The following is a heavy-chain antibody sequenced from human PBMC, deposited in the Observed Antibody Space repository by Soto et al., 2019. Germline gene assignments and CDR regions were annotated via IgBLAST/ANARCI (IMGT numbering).Heavy chain of an antibody. CDR3: ARGDCSSTRRYAGILDD. D-gene: IGHD2-2*01. J-gene: IGHJ4*02. V-gene: IGHV3-64*01. CDR2: ISSNGGST. CDR1: GFTFSTYA. Sequence: EVQLVESGGGLVQPGGSLRLSCAASGFTFSTYAMHWVRQAPGKGLEYVSAISSNGGSTYYANSVKGRFTISRYNSKNTLYLQMGRLRAEAMAVYYCARGDCSSTRRYAGILDDWGQGTLVTVSS.